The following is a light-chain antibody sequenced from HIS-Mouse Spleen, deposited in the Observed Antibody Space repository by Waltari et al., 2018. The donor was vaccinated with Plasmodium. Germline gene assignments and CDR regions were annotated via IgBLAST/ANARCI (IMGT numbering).Light chain of an antibody. CDR3: QQYGSSPYT. V-gene: IGKV3-20*01. CDR1: KSVSSSY. Sequence: EIVLTQSPGTLSLSPGERATLSCRASKSVSSSYLAWYQQKPGQAPRLLNYGASSRATGIPDRFSGSGSGTDFTLTISRLEPEDFAVYYCQQYGSSPYTFGQGTKLEIK. CDR2: GAS. J-gene: IGKJ2*01.